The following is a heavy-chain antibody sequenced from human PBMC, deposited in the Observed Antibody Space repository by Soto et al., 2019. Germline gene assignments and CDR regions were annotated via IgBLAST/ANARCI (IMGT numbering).Heavy chain of an antibody. D-gene: IGHD5-12*01. Sequence: SETLSLTCSVSGVSVSSDDYYWNWIRQPPWKGLEWIGYNHIRGSTHYTPSLGSRVAMSLDTSKNQFSLKLTSVTAADTAAYYCARESDSGYHRYDYWGQGIQVTVSA. J-gene: IGHJ4*02. CDR2: NHIRGST. CDR3: ARESDSGYHRYDY. CDR1: GVSVSSDDYY. V-gene: IGHV4-61*08.